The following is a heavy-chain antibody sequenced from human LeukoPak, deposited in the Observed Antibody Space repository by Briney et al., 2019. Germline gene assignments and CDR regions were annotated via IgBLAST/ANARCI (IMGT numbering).Heavy chain of an antibody. J-gene: IGHJ4*02. V-gene: IGHV4-59*01. Sequence: SETLSLTCTVSGGSISSYYWSWIRQPPGKGLEWIGYIYYSGSTNYNPSLNSRVTISVDTSKNQFSLKLSSVTAADTAVYYCARGGGYCSGGSCHIDYWGQGTLVTVSS. CDR1: GGSISSYY. CDR3: ARGGGYCSGGSCHIDY. D-gene: IGHD2-15*01. CDR2: IYYSGST.